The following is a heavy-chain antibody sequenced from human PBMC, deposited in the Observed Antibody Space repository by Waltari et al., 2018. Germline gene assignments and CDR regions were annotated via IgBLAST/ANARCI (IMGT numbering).Heavy chain of an antibody. Sequence: QVQLVKSGAEVKKPGSSVKVSCKASGGTFSSYAISWVRQAPGQGLEWMERIITSFGTANYAQKFQGRVTMTADKSTSTAYMELSSLRSEDTAVYYCARDPLGSGSEDYYWGQGTLVTVSS. CDR1: GGTFSSYA. J-gene: IGHJ4*02. CDR3: ARDPLGSGSEDYY. D-gene: IGHD5-12*01. CDR2: IITSFGTA. V-gene: IGHV1-69*08.